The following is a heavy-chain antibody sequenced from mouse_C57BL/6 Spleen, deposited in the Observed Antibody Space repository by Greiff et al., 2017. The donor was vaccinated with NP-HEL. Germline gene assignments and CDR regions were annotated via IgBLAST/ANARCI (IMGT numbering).Heavy chain of an antibody. J-gene: IGHJ2*01. V-gene: IGHV1-69*01. CDR2: IDPSDSYT. CDR3: ARDDGYSYYFDY. D-gene: IGHD2-3*01. CDR1: GYTFTSYW. Sequence: QVQLQQPGAELVMPGASVKLSCKASGYTFTSYWMHWVKQRPGQGLEWIGEIDPSDSYTNYNQKFKGKSTLNVDKSSSTAYMQLSSLTSEDSAVYYCARDDGYSYYFDYWGQGTTLTVSS.